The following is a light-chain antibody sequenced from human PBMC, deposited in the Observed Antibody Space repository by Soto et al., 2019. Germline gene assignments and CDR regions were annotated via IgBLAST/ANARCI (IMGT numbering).Light chain of an antibody. CDR1: QRVSNY. CDR2: DAS. Sequence: EIVLTQSQATLALSPGERATLSCRASQRVSNYLAWYQQKPGRAPRLLIYDASHRATGIAARFSGSGSGTDFTLTISSLEPEDFAVYYCQPRSDRVTFGGGTKVEIK. CDR3: QPRSDRVT. V-gene: IGKV3-11*01. J-gene: IGKJ4*01.